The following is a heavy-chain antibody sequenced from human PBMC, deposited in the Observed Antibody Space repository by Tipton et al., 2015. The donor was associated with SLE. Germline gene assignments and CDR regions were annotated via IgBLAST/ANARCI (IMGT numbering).Heavy chain of an antibody. CDR1: GFSFSSYW. V-gene: IGHV3-74*01. Sequence: SLRLSCAASGFSFSSYWMHWVRQAPGKRLVWVSRINSDGSSTSYADSVKGRFTISRDNAKNTVFLHMNSLRAEDTAVYYCARRVIATDFDYWGQGTVVIVSS. CDR2: INSDGSST. CDR3: ARRVIATDFDY. J-gene: IGHJ4*02. D-gene: IGHD2-21*01.